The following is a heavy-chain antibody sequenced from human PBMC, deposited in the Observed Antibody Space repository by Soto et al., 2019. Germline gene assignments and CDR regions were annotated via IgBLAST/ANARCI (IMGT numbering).Heavy chain of an antibody. D-gene: IGHD1-26*01. CDR2: INAGNGNT. J-gene: IGHJ4*02. CDR3: ARVDGTY. V-gene: IGHV1-3*05. Sequence: QVQLVQSGAEEKKPGASVKVSCKASGYTFSSYAIHWVRQAPGQGLEWMGWINAGNGNTKYSQKFQGRVTITRDTSASTAYMELNSLRSEDPAVYYCARVDGTYWGQGTLVTVSS. CDR1: GYTFSSYA.